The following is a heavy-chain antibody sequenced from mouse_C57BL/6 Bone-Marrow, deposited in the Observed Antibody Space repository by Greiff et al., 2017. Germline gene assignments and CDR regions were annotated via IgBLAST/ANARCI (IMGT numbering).Heavy chain of an antibody. CDR1: GYTFTSYG. Sequence: VQLQQSGAELARPGASVKLSCKASGYTFTSYGISWVKQRTGQGLEWIGEIYPRSGNTYYNEKFKGKATLTADKSSSTAYMELRSLTSSDSAVYFCARGDGDHWYFDVWGTGTTVTVSS. CDR2: IYPRSGNT. V-gene: IGHV1-81*01. CDR3: ARGDGDHWYFDV. J-gene: IGHJ1*03. D-gene: IGHD2-13*01.